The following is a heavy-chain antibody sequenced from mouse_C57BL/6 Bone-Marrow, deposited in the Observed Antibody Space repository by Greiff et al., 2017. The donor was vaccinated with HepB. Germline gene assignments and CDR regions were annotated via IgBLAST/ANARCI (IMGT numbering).Heavy chain of an antibody. Sequence: QVQLKQSGPGLVQPSQSLSITCTASVFSFTSYGVHWVRQSPGKGLEWLGVIWRGGSTDYNAAFMSRLSITKDNSKSQVFFKMNSLQADDTAIYYCAKSPFYSNYEAMDYWGQGTSVTVSS. CDR1: VFSFTSYG. CDR3: AKSPFYSNYEAMDY. CDR2: IWRGGST. D-gene: IGHD2-5*01. V-gene: IGHV2-5*01. J-gene: IGHJ4*01.